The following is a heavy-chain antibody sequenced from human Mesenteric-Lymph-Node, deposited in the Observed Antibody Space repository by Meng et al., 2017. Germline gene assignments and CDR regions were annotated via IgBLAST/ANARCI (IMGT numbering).Heavy chain of an antibody. CDR3: ARGRVSMVRGVKWFGYGMDV. CDR1: GYTFTGYY. V-gene: IGHV1-8*03. D-gene: IGHD3-10*01. CDR2: INPNSGNT. Sequence: ASVKVSCKASGYTFTGYYMHWVRQAPGQGLEWMGWINPNSGNTGYAQKFQGRVTITRNTSISTAYMELSSLRSEDTAVYYCARGRVSMVRGVKWFGYGMDVWGQGTTVTVSS. J-gene: IGHJ6*02.